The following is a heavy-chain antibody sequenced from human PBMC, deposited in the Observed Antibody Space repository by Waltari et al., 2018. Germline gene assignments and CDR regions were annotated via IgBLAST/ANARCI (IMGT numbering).Heavy chain of an antibody. CDR1: GYSISSGYY. V-gene: IGHV4-38-2*01. D-gene: IGHD6-6*01. CDR2: IYHSGST. J-gene: IGHJ4*02. CDR3: VGDIRGIAARPGYDY. Sequence: QVQLQESGPGLVKPSETLSLTCAVSGYSISSGYYWGWIRQPPGKGLEWIGSIYHSGSTYYNPSLKSRVTISVDTSKNQFSLKLSSVTAADTAVYYCVGDIRGIAARPGYDYWGQGTLVTVSS.